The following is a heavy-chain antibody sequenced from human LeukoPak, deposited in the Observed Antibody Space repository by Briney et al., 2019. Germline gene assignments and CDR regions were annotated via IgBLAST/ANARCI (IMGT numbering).Heavy chain of an antibody. Sequence: ASVKVSCQASGYTFTGYYMHWVRQAPGQGLEWMGWINPNSGGTNYAQKFQGKVTMTRDTSISTAYMELSRLRSDDTAVYYCARDFAVHPDWAGFDTWGQGTLVTVSS. V-gene: IGHV1-2*02. CDR1: GYTFTGYY. J-gene: IGHJ5*02. CDR3: ARDFAVHPDWAGFDT. CDR2: INPNSGGT. D-gene: IGHD2-21*01.